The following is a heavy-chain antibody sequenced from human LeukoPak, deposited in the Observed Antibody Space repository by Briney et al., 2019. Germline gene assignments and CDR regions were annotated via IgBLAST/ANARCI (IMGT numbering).Heavy chain of an antibody. CDR2: IPYDRNEK. CDR1: GFTFSSYG. J-gene: IGHJ4*02. CDR3: VKDRDHWGSMEY. D-gene: IGHD3-16*01. Sequence: GGSLRLSCAASGFTFSSYGMNWVRQAPGKGLEWVAFIPYDRNEKLHADSVKGRFTISRDNSKNTLYLQLNSLGADDTAVYYCVKDRDHWGSMEYWGQGTLVTVSS. V-gene: IGHV3-30*02.